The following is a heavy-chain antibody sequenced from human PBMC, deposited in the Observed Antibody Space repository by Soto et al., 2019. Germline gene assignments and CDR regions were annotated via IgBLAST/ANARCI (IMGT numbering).Heavy chain of an antibody. Sequence: QVQLVQSGAEVKKPGASVKVSCKAAGYTFTSYYMHWVRQAPGQGLEWMGIINPSGGSTSSAQKFQGRVTMTRDTSTSTVYMELSSLRSEDTAVYYCAIYYYDSSGYQSFDYWGQGTLVTVSS. CDR1: GYTFTSYY. CDR2: INPSGGST. V-gene: IGHV1-46*01. D-gene: IGHD3-22*01. CDR3: AIYYYDSSGYQSFDY. J-gene: IGHJ4*02.